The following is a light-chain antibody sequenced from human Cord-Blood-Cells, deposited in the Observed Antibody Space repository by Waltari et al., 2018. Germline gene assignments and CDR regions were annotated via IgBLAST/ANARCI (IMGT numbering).Light chain of an antibody. Sequence: EIVLTQSPGTLSLSPGERATLSCTASQSVSSSYLAWYQQKPGQAPRLLIYGASSRATGIPDRFSGSGSGTDFTLTISRLEPEDFAVYYCQQSYSTPYTFGQGTKLEIK. CDR2: GAS. CDR1: QSVSSSY. V-gene: IGKV3-20*01. CDR3: QQSYSTPYT. J-gene: IGKJ2*01.